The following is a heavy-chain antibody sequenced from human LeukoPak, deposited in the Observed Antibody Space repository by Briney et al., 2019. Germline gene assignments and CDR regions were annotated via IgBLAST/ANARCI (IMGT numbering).Heavy chain of an antibody. CDR2: IYYSGST. Sequence: PSETLSLTCTVSGGSISSYYWSWIRQPPGKGLEWIGYIYYSGSTNYNPSLKSRVTISVDTSKNQFSLKLSSVTAADTAVYYCARDSAGYCSNGICYTRAVNWFDPWGQGTLVTVSS. D-gene: IGHD2-8*01. CDR3: ARDSAGYCSNGICYTRAVNWFDP. J-gene: IGHJ5*02. V-gene: IGHV4-59*12. CDR1: GGSISSYY.